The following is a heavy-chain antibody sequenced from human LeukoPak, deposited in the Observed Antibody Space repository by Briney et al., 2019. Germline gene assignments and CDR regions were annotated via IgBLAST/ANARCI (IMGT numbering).Heavy chain of an antibody. V-gene: IGHV3-9*01. CDR1: GFTFDDYA. CDR2: ISWNSGSI. Sequence: GGSLRLSCAASGFTFDDYAMHWVRQAPGKGLEWVSGISWNSGSIGYADSVKGRFTISRDNAKNSLYLQMNSLRAEDTAVYYCAKVLVLVSANRYYFDYWGQGTLVTVSS. D-gene: IGHD2-15*01. CDR3: AKVLVLVSANRYYFDY. J-gene: IGHJ4*02.